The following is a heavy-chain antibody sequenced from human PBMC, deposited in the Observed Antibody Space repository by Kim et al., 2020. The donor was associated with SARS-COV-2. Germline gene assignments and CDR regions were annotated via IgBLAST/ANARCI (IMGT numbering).Heavy chain of an antibody. J-gene: IGHJ4*02. V-gene: IGHV7-4-1*02. Sequence: YAQGFTGLFVFSLDTSVSTAYLQISSLKAEDTAVYYCARELRWHEYYFDYWGQGTLVTVSS. D-gene: IGHD4-17*01. CDR3: ARELRWHEYYFDY.